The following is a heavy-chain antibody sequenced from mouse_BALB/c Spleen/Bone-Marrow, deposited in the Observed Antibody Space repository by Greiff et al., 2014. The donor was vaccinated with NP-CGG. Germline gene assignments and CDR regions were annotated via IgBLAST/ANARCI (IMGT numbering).Heavy chain of an antibody. D-gene: IGHD2-2*01. CDR3: ARERYGYDGWYFDV. J-gene: IGHJ1*01. CDR2: IAPGSGST. Sequence: DLVKPGASVKLSCKASGYTFNNYWINWIKQRPGQGLEWIGRIAPGSGSTYYNEMFKGKTTLTVDTSSSTAYIQLSSLSSEDSDVYFCARERYGYDGWYFDVWGAGTTVTVSS. CDR1: GYTFNNYW. V-gene: IGHV1S41*01.